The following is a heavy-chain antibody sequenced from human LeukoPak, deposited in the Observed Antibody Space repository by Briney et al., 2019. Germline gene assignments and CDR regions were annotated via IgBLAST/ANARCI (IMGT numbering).Heavy chain of an antibody. V-gene: IGHV4-39*01. Sequence: PSETLSLTCTVSGGSISSGDYYWSWIRQPPGKGLEWSGYIYYSGSTYYNPSLKSRVTISVDTSKNQFSLKLSSVTAADTAVYYCARHREAVVVVAATRVGAFDIWGQGTMVTVSS. CDR2: IYYSGST. CDR1: GGSISSGDYY. J-gene: IGHJ3*02. D-gene: IGHD2-15*01. CDR3: ARHREAVVVVAATRVGAFDI.